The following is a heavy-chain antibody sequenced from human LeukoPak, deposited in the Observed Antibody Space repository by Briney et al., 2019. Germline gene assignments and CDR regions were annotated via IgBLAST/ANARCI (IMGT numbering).Heavy chain of an antibody. V-gene: IGHV1-8*01. J-gene: IGHJ5*02. CDR2: MNPNSGNT. CDR3: ARGLGYCSGGSCYSEWDNWFAP. Sequence: ASVKVSCKASGYTFTSYDINWVRQATGQGLEWMGWMNPNSGNTGCAQKFQGRVTMTRNTSISTAYMELSSLRSEDTAVYYCARGLGYCSGGSCYSEWDNWFAPWGQGTLVTVSS. CDR1: GYTFTSYD. D-gene: IGHD2-15*01.